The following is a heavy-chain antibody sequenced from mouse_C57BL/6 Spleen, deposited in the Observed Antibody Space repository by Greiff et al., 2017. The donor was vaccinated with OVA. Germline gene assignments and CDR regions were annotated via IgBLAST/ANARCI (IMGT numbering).Heavy chain of an antibody. Sequence: DVQLVESGGGLVKPGGSLKLSCAASGFTFSSYAMSWVRQTPEKRLEWVATISDGGSYTYYPDNVQGRFTLSRDKDKNNQYLQMSKLKSEDTAMYYCARDRRWWVAYWGQGTVVTVSA. CDR2: ISDGGSYT. CDR1: GFTFSSYA. J-gene: IGHJ3*01. D-gene: IGHD1-1*02. CDR3: ARDRRWWVAY. V-gene: IGHV5-4*01.